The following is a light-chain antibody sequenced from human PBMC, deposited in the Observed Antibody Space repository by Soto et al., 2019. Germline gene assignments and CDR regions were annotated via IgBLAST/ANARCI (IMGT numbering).Light chain of an antibody. CDR3: QQYGSSPPWT. CDR1: QSVSSSY. Sequence: EIVLTQSPGTPSLSPGERSTRSCRASQSVSSSYLAWYQQKPGQAPRLLIYGASSRATGIPDRFSGSGSGTDFTLTISRLEPEDFAVYYCQQYGSSPPWTFGQGTKVDIK. V-gene: IGKV3-20*01. CDR2: GAS. J-gene: IGKJ1*01.